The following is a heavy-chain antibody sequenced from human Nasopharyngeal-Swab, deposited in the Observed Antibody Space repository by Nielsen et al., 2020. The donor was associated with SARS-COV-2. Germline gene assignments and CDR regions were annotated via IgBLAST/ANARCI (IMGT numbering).Heavy chain of an antibody. J-gene: IGHJ4*02. CDR3: AKEEVPNDY. Sequence: GGSLRLSCSVSGFTFSNSALCWVRQAPGKGLEWVSAISISGATTFYADSMRGRFTISRDNDRNTVYLQMSSLTVEDTAIYYCAKEEVPNDYWGQGTLVTVSS. D-gene: IGHD4/OR15-4a*01. V-gene: IGHV3-23*01. CDR1: GFTFSNSA. CDR2: ISISGATT.